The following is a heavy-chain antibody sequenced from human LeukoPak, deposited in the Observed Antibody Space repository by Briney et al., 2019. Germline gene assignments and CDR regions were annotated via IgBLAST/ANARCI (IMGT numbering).Heavy chain of an antibody. V-gene: IGHV4-4*08. CDR3: ARGSPEAGSFFDY. J-gene: IGHJ4*02. CDR2: VYNTGTT. Sequence: SETLSLTCTVSGGSISSYYWSWIRQPPGEGLEWIACVYNTGTTSYNPSLKSRATVSADTSRNQFSLKVTSVTAADTAVYYCARGSPEAGSFFDYWGQGALVIVSS. D-gene: IGHD6-19*01. CDR1: GGSISSYY.